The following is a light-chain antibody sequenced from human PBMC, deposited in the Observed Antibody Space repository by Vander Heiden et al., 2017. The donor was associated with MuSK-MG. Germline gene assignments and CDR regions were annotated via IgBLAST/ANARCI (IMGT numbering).Light chain of an antibody. Sequence: EIVMTQSPATLSVSPGERATLSCRASQSVSRNLAWYQRKPGQAPRLLIYGASTRATGIPARFSGSGSGTEFTLTISSLQSEDFAVYYCQQYDNWPPRWTFGQGTKVEIK. J-gene: IGKJ1*01. CDR1: QSVSRN. V-gene: IGKV3-15*01. CDR2: GAS. CDR3: QQYDNWPPRWT.